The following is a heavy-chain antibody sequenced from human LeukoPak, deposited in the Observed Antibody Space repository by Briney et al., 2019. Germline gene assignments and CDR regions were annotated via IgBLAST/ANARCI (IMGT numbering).Heavy chain of an antibody. J-gene: IGHJ4*02. CDR1: GYTFTGYY. CDR2: INPNSGGT. CDR3: ARDRGYDSALDY. V-gene: IGHV1-2*02. Sequence: GASVKVSCKASGYTFTGYYMHWVRQAPGQGLEWMGWINPNSGGTNYAQKFQGRVTMTRDTSISTAYMELSRLRSDDTALYYCARDRGYDSALDYWGQGTLVTVSS. D-gene: IGHD5-12*01.